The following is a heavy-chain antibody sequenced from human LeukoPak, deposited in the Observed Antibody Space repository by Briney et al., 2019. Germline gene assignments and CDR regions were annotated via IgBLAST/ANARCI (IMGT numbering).Heavy chain of an antibody. Sequence: GGSLRLSCAASGFTFSSYAMTWVRQAPGKGLEWVSYISSSSSTIYYADSVKGRFTISRDNAKNSLYLQMNSLRAEDTAVYYCARDPQNYGSGSYDYWGQGTLVTVSS. CDR1: GFTFSSYA. V-gene: IGHV3-48*04. J-gene: IGHJ4*02. D-gene: IGHD3-10*01. CDR3: ARDPQNYGSGSYDY. CDR2: ISSSSSTI.